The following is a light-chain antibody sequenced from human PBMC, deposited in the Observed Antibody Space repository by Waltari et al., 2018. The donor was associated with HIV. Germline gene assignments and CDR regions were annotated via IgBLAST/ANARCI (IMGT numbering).Light chain of an antibody. CDR1: QSISNF. V-gene: IGKV1-39*01. Sequence: DIQMTQSPSSLSASVGDRVTITCRTSQSISNFLNWYQQKPGKAPKLLISAASSLQSGVPSRFSGSGSGTDFTLTIGSLQPEDFATYYCQQSYSTLITFGQGTRLEIK. J-gene: IGKJ5*01. CDR2: AAS. CDR3: QQSYSTLIT.